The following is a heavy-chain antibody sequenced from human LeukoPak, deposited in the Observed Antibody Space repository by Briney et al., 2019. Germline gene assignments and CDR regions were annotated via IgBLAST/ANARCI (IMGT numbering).Heavy chain of an antibody. V-gene: IGHV3-9*03. CDR3: AKALSGHDAFDI. CDR1: GFTFDDYA. D-gene: IGHD3-3*01. Sequence: GGSLRLSCAASGFTFDDYAMHWVRQAPGKGLEWVSGISWNSGSIDYADSLKGRFTISRDNAKNSLYLQMNSLRAEDMALYYCAKALSGHDAFDIWGQGTMVTVSS. CDR2: ISWNSGSI. J-gene: IGHJ3*02.